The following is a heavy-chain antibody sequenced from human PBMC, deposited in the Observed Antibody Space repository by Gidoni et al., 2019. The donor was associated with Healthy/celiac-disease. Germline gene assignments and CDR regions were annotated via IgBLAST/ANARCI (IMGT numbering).Heavy chain of an antibody. CDR3: ARGSESSWLNYYDSSGYWENFDY. D-gene: IGHD3-22*01. J-gene: IGHJ4*02. V-gene: IGHV3-33*01. CDR2: IWYDGSNK. CDR1: GFTFSSYG. Sequence: QVQLVESGGGVVQPGRSLRLSCAASGFTFSSYGMHWVRQAPGKGLEWVAVIWYDGSNKYYADSVKGRFTISRDNSKNTLYLQMNSLRAEDTAVYYCARGSESSWLNYYDSSGYWENFDYWGQGTLVTVSS.